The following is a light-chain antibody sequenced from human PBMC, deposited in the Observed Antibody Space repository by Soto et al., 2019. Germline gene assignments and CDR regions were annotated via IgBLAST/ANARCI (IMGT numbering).Light chain of an antibody. CDR1: KSISTW. CDR3: QQYDTYGT. J-gene: IGKJ2*01. V-gene: IGKV1-5*01. Sequence: DIQMTQSPSTLSASVGDRVTITCRASKSISTWLAWYQQKPGKVPKLLIYDASSLERGVPSRFSGSGSGTEFTLNITSLQPDDFATYYCQQYDTYGTFGQGTKLEIK. CDR2: DAS.